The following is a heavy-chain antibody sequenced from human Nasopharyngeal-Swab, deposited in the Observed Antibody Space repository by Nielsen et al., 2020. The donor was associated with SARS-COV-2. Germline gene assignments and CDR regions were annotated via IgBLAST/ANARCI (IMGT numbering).Heavy chain of an antibody. CDR1: GFTFSSYA. D-gene: IGHD3-10*01. J-gene: IGHJ4*02. Sequence: GESLKISCAASGFTFSSYAMSWVRQAPGKGLEWVSALSGSGGSTYYADSVKGRFTISRDNSKNTPYLQMNSLRAEDTAVYYCAKARQAYYYGSGSYHDYWGQGTLVTVSS. V-gene: IGHV3-23*01. CDR2: LSGSGGST. CDR3: AKARQAYYYGSGSYHDY.